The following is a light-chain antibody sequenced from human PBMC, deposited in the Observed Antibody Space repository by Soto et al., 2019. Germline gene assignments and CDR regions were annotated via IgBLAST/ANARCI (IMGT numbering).Light chain of an antibody. J-gene: IGLJ2*01. CDR1: SSNIGNNY. V-gene: IGLV1-51*01. CDR2: DNN. CDR3: GTWDSSLSAVV. Sequence: QSVLIQPPSVSAAPGQKVTISCSGSSSNIGNNYVSWYQHLPGTAPKLLIYDNNKRPSGIPDRFSGSKSGTSATLGITGLQTGDEADYYCGTWDSSLSAVVFGGGTKVTVL.